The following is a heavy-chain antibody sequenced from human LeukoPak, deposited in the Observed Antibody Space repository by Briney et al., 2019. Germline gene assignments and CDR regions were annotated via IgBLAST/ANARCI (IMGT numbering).Heavy chain of an antibody. CDR3: ARDPGDGYNLGAFDI. Sequence: GASVKVSCKASGGTFSSYAISWVRQAPGQGLEWMGGIIAIFGTANYAQKFQGRVTITADESTSTAYMELSSLRSEDTAVYYCARDPGDGYNLGAFDIWGQGTMVTVSS. D-gene: IGHD5-24*01. CDR1: GGTFSSYA. V-gene: IGHV1-69*13. CDR2: IIAIFGTA. J-gene: IGHJ3*02.